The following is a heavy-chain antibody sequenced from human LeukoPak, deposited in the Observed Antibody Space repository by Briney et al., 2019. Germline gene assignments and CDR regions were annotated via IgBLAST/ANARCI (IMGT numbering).Heavy chain of an antibody. CDR1: GGSISYDY. D-gene: IGHD2-21*02. J-gene: IGHJ4*02. Sequence: SETLSLTCTVSGGSISYDYWSWIRKSPGKRLEWIGYIHYSGATNYNPSLKSRVTISVDTSKNQFSLKLSSVTAADTALYYCATLRGASTAVFDSWGQGALVTVSS. CDR3: ATLRGASTAVFDS. V-gene: IGHV4-59*08. CDR2: IHYSGAT.